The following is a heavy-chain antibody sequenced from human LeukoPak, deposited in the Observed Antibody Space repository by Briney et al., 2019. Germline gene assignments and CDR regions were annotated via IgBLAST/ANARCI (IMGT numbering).Heavy chain of an antibody. CDR3: AKDGAGEAAAAGDY. Sequence: GGSLRLSCAASGFTFSSYGMHWVRQAPGKGLEWVAVISYDGGNKYYADSVKGRFTISRDNSKNTLYLQMNSLRAEDTAVYYCAKDGAGEAAAAGDYWGQGTLVTVSS. D-gene: IGHD6-13*01. CDR2: ISYDGGNK. J-gene: IGHJ4*02. CDR1: GFTFSSYG. V-gene: IGHV3-30*18.